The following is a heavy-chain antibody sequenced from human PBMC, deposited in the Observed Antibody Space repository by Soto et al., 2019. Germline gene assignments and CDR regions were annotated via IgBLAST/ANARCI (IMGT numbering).Heavy chain of an antibody. V-gene: IGHV1-18*01. D-gene: IGHD3-3*02. J-gene: IGHJ3*01. CDR3: ARDIFGHVDAFDL. CDR1: VYIFSRFY. CDR2: TSGYSGNS. Sequence: SVNVSCKASVYIFSRFYINWVRQAPGQGLEWMGWTSGYSGNSKYAQKFQGRVTMTTDTSKNTGYMEMRSLTSDDTAVYYCARDIFGHVDAFDLWGQGTMVTVS.